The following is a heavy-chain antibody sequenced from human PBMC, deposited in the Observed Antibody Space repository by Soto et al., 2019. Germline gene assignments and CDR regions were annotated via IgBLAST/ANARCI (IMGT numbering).Heavy chain of an antibody. J-gene: IGHJ4*02. CDR3: ARLSGSSGYPPYYFDY. CDR1: GGSINSNNW. Sequence: PSETLSLTCAVSGGSINSNNWWSWVRQPPGKGLEWIGEIFHTGSTNYSPSLKNRVTISIDTSKNQFSLKLSSVTAADTAVYYCARLSGSSGYPPYYFDYWGQGTLVTVSS. CDR2: IFHTGST. V-gene: IGHV4-4*02. D-gene: IGHD3-22*01.